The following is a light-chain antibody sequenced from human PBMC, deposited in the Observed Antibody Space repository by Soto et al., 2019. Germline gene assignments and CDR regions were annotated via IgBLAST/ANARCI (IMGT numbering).Light chain of an antibody. V-gene: IGKV3-11*01. CDR3: QQRSNWPSGT. J-gene: IGKJ2*01. Sequence: EIVLTQSPATLSLSPGERAPLSCRASQSVSDFLAWYQQKPGQAPRLLIYDASSRATGIPARFSGSGSGTDFTLTISSLEPEDFAVYYCQQRSNWPSGTFGQGTKLEIK. CDR2: DAS. CDR1: QSVSDF.